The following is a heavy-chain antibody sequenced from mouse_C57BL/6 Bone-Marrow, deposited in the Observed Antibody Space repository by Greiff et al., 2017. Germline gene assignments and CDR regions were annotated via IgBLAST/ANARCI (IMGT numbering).Heavy chain of an antibody. J-gene: IGHJ2*01. CDR1: GYSFTSYY. V-gene: IGHV1-66*01. CDR3: ARGVVAKKLYFDY. CDR2: IYPGSGNT. D-gene: IGHD1-1*01. Sequence: VKLMESGPELVKPGASVKISCKASGYSFTSYYIHWVKQRPGQGLEWIGWIYPGSGNTKYNEKFKGKATLTADTSSSTAYMQLSSLTSEDSAVYYCARGVVAKKLYFDYWGQGTTFTVSS.